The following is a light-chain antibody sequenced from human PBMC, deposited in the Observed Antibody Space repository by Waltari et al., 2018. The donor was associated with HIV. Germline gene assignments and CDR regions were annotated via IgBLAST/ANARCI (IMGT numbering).Light chain of an antibody. V-gene: IGKV3-11*01. CDR2: DTS. Sequence: SQSFSSYLAWYQQKPGQAPRLLIYDTSNRANGIPPRFSGSGSGTDFTLTISSLETEDFAVYYCQQRSNFGGGTKVEIK. J-gene: IGKJ4*01. CDR3: QQRSN. CDR1: QSFSSY.